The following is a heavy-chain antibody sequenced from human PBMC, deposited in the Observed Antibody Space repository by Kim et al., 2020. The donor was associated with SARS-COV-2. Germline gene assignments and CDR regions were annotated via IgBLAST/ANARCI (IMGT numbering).Heavy chain of an antibody. CDR1: GFTFSSYA. Sequence: GGSLRLSCSASGFTFSSYAMHWVRQAPGKGLEYVSAISSNGGSTYYADSVKGRFTISRDNSKNTLYLQMSSLRAEDTAVYYCVRALYYYDGSGQKYMDVWGQGTTVTVSS. V-gene: IGHV3-64D*09. D-gene: IGHD3-22*01. J-gene: IGHJ6*02. CDR2: ISSNGGST. CDR3: VRALYYYDGSGQKYMDV.